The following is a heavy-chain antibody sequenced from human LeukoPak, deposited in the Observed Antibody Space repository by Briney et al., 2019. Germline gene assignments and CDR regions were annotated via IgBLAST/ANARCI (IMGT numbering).Heavy chain of an antibody. V-gene: IGHV3-23*01. J-gene: IGHJ5*02. Sequence: GGSLRLSCAASGFTFSNYAMSWVRQAPGKGLEWVSSIRGGADNTYYADSVKGRFTISRDNSKNMVYLHLNSLRAEDTAIYSCANDTLHSSGSLDCFDPWGQGTLVTVSS. CDR3: ANDTLHSSGSLDCFDP. CDR2: IRGGADNT. CDR1: GFTFSNYA. D-gene: IGHD3-22*01.